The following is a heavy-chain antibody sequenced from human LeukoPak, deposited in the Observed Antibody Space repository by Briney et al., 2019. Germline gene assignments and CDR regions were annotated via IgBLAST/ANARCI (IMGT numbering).Heavy chain of an antibody. J-gene: IGHJ4*02. V-gene: IGHV1-46*01. CDR3: ARDRGVAARLDY. CDR2: INPSGGST. Sequence: AASVKVSCKASGYTFTSYYMHWVRQAPGQGLEWMGIINPSGGSTSYAQRFQGRVTMTRDTSTSTVYMELSSLRSEDTAVYYCARDRGVAARLDYWGQGTLVTVSS. CDR1: GYTFTSYY. D-gene: IGHD3-10*01.